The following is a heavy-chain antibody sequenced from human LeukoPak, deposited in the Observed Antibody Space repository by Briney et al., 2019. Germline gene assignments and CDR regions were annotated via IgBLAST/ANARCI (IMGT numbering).Heavy chain of an antibody. CDR2: IYYSGST. CDR1: GGSISSHY. CDR3: ARVADYYYYYMDV. Sequence: SETLSLTCTVSGGSISSHYWSWIQQPPGKGLEWIGYIYYSGSTNYNPSLKSRVTISVDTSKNQFSLKLSSVTAADTAVYYCARVADYYYYYMDVWGKGTTVTVSS. J-gene: IGHJ6*03. V-gene: IGHV4-59*11.